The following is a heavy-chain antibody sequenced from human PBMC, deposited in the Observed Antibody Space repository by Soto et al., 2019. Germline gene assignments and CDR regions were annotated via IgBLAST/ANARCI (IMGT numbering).Heavy chain of an antibody. D-gene: IGHD6-19*01. CDR2: ISGYNGNT. V-gene: IGHV1-18*01. J-gene: IGHJ5*02. Sequence: ASVKVSCKASNYTFNSFGINWVRQAPGQGLQWLGWISGYNGNTKYAQKLQGRVTMTTDTSTSTAYMELTSLTSDDTAVYYCARDYRSSRNWFDPWGQGTLVTVSS. CDR3: ARDYRSSRNWFDP. CDR1: NYTFNSFG.